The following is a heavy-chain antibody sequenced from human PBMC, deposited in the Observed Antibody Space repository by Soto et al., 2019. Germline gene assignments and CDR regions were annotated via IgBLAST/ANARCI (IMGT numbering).Heavy chain of an antibody. CDR2: IHAGNGNT. J-gene: IGHJ4*02. V-gene: IGHV1-3*01. Sequence: QVQLVQSGAEVKKPGASVKVSCKTSGYTFTSYAMHWVRQAPGQRLEWMGWIHAGNGNTKYSQKFQGRVTNTTDEHVCTPYMQLGSLRPEDKATYYPARDVLSLPDYCCSGSFGYWCQGTLVTVPS. D-gene: IGHD3-10*01. CDR1: GYTFTSYA. CDR3: ARDVLSLPDYCCSGSFGY.